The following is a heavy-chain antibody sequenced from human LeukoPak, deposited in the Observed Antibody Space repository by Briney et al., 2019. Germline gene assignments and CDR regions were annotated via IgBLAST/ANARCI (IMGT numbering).Heavy chain of an antibody. Sequence: PSETLSLTCTVSGASINTYHWSWLRQLPGKGLEWIGYIYYTGSTNYNPSLKSRVSTSLDTSKNQFSLKLSSVTAADTAVYYCARVIIDSSGYYYGLKFGYWGQGTLVTVSS. CDR1: GASINTYH. D-gene: IGHD3-22*01. CDR2: IYYTGST. CDR3: ARVIIDSSGYYYGLKFGY. J-gene: IGHJ4*02. V-gene: IGHV4-59*01.